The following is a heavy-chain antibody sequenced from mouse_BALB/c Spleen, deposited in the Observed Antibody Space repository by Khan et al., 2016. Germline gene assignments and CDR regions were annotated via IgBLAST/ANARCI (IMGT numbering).Heavy chain of an antibody. CDR1: GFNFNDTY. CDR3: ARMARK. J-gene: IGHJ2*01. CDR2: IDPPDGNT. Sequence: IQLVQSGAELVKSGATVKLSCTASGFNFNDTYMHWLKQWPEQGLELIGRIDPPDGNTKYDPNVQGRATITADTSTNTAYLQRRSLKAKATDDYYCARMARKWGQGTTLTVSS. V-gene: IGHV14-3*02.